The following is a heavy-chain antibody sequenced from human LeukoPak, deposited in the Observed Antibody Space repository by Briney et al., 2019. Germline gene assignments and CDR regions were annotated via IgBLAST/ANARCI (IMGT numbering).Heavy chain of an antibody. J-gene: IGHJ5*02. CDR2: IHYTGST. D-gene: IGHD3-10*01. V-gene: IGHV4-59*01. Sequence: SETLSLTCTVSGGSINSYYWSWIRQPPGKGLECIGYIHYTGSTNYNPSLKSRVTISVDTSKNQFSLKLSSVTAADTAIYYCARGGYYGSGNDFRFDPWGQGTLVIVSS. CDR3: ARGGYYGSGNDFRFDP. CDR1: GGSINSYY.